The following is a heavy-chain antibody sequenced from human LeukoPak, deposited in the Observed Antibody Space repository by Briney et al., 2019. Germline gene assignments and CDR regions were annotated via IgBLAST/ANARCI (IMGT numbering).Heavy chain of an antibody. D-gene: IGHD3-22*01. CDR3: ARRRYYDSTGYLD. CDR1: GGYISSSSYY. CDR2: IYYSGST. Sequence: PSETLSLTCTVSGGYISSSSYYWDWIRQPSGRGPEWIGSIYYSGSTYYNSSLKSRVTIFLDTSKNQFSLKLASVTAADTAVYYCARRRYYDSTGYLDWGQGTLVTVSS. J-gene: IGHJ1*01. V-gene: IGHV4-39*01.